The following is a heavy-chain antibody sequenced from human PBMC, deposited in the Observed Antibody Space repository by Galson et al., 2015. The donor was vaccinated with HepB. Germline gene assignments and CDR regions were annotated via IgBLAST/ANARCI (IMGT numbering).Heavy chain of an antibody. J-gene: IGHJ6*03. Sequence: SVKVSCKASGYTFTSYGISWVRQAPGQGLEWMGWISAYNGNTNYAQKLQGRVTMTTDTSTSTAYMELRSLRSDDTAAYYCARGPVRFLEGEYMDVWGKGTTVTVSS. CDR3: ARGPVRFLEGEYMDV. V-gene: IGHV1-18*01. D-gene: IGHD3-3*01. CDR1: GYTFTSYG. CDR2: ISAYNGNT.